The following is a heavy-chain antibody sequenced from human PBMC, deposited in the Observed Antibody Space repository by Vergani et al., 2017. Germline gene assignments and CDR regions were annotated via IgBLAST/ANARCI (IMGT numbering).Heavy chain of an antibody. D-gene: IGHD4-17*01. V-gene: IGHV1-24*01. CDR3: ARVVGKYGESWFDP. CDR1: GYTLTELS. Sequence: QVQLVQSGAEVKKPGASVKVSCKVSGYTLTELSMHWVRQAPGKGLEWMGGFDPEDGETIYAQKFQGRVTMTTETSTSTAYMELRSLRSDDTAVYYCARVVGKYGESWFDPWGQGTLVTVSS. CDR2: FDPEDGET. J-gene: IGHJ5*02.